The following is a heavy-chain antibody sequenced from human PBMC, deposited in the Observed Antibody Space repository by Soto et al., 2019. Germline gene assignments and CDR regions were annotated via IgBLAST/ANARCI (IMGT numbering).Heavy chain of an antibody. D-gene: IGHD3-3*01. CDR3: ARVNYDFWSGYYLPRFDP. J-gene: IGHJ5*02. V-gene: IGHV4-59*01. Sequence: SETLSLTYTVSGGSISSYYWSWIRQPPGKGLEWIGYIYYSGSTNYNPSLKSRVTISVDTSKNQFSLKLSSVTAADTAVYYCARVNYDFWSGYYLPRFDPWGQGTLVTVSS. CDR2: IYYSGST. CDR1: GGSISSYY.